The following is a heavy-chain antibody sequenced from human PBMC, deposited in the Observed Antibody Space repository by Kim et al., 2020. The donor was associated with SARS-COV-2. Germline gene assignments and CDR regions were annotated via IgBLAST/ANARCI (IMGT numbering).Heavy chain of an antibody. V-gene: IGHV4-59*01. CDR1: GGSISSYY. CDR2: IYYSGST. D-gene: IGHD2-15*01. Sequence: SETLSLTCTVSGGSISSYYWSWIRQPPGKGLEWIGYIYYSGSTNYNPSLKSRVTISVDTSKNQFSLKLSSVTAADTAVYYCARARRYCSGGSCYSGAFDIWGQGTMVTVSS. J-gene: IGHJ3*02. CDR3: ARARRYCSGGSCYSGAFDI.